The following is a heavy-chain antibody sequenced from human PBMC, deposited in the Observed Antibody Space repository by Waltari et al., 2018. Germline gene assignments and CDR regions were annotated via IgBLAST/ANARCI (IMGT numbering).Heavy chain of an antibody. J-gene: IGHJ4*02. CDR1: GYTFTECG. Sequence: QVQLAQSGSELKKPGASVKVSCKAPGYTFTECGMNWVRQAPGQGLEWMGWINTHTGSPPYATVFTGRVVLSLDTSVSTAYRQSRSLQSEDTAVYYCARVSNHDYIRASYPALGYWGQGTLVTVSS. CDR2: INTHTGSP. V-gene: IGHV7-4-1*02. D-gene: IGHD3-16*02. CDR3: ARVSNHDYIRASYPALGY.